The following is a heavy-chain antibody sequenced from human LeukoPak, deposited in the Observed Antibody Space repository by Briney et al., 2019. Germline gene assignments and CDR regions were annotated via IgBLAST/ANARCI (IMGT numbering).Heavy chain of an antibody. Sequence: PGGSLRLSCAASGFTFSSYGMHWVRQAPGKGLEWVAFIRYDGSNKYFADSVKGRFTISRDNSKNTLYLQMNSLRAEDTAVYYCAKDGQVVVVAAIYYYYYMDVWGKGTTVTISS. D-gene: IGHD2-15*01. CDR2: IRYDGSNK. CDR1: GFTFSSYG. V-gene: IGHV3-30*02. CDR3: AKDGQVVVVAAIYYYYYMDV. J-gene: IGHJ6*03.